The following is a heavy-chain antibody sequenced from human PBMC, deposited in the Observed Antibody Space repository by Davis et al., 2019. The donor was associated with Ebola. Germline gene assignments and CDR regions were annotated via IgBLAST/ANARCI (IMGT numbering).Heavy chain of an antibody. V-gene: IGHV1-18*04. J-gene: IGHJ6*04. Sequence: AASVKVSCKASGYTFTNYGITWVRQAPGQGLEWMGWINPHNGNTNYAQNVQGRVTMTEDTSTDTAYMELGSLRSEDTAVYYCATEGSGWYYGMDVWGKGTTVTVSS. CDR3: ATEGSGWYYGMDV. CDR1: GYTFTNYG. D-gene: IGHD6-19*01. CDR2: INPHNGNT.